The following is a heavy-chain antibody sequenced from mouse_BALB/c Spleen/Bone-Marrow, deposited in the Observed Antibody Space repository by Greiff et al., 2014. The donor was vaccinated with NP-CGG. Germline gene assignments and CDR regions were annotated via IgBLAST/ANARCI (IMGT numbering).Heavy chain of an antibody. Sequence: EVQLVESGAELVKPGASVKLSCTASGFNIKDTYMHWVKQRPEQGLEWIGRIDPANGNTKYDPKFQGKATITADTSSNTAYLQLSSLTSEDTAVYYCANYYYGSSLFAYWGQGTLVTVS. J-gene: IGHJ3*01. CDR2: IDPANGNT. V-gene: IGHV14-3*02. CDR3: ANYYYGSSLFAY. D-gene: IGHD1-1*01. CDR1: GFNIKDTY.